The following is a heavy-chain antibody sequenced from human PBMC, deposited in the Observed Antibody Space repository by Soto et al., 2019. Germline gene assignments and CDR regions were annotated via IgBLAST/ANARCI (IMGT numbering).Heavy chain of an antibody. Sequence: EVHLVESGGVVVQPGGSLRLSCAVSGFTFEAYTMHWVRQGPGKGLEWVSLISWDGGITHYADSVKGRFTIARDNGKNSLFLEMTSLRPDYTALYYCAKDSSDILTGQKRYFDSWGQGTRVTVSA. V-gene: IGHV3-43*01. J-gene: IGHJ4*02. CDR1: GFTFEAYT. CDR2: ISWDGGIT. D-gene: IGHD3-9*01. CDR3: AKDSSDILTGQKRYFDS.